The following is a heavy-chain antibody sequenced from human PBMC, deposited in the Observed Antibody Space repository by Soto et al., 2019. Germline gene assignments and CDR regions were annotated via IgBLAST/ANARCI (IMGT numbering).Heavy chain of an antibody. Sequence: GESLNLSWKGSGYSFAGYWSTWVRQTPGKGLEWMGRIDPSDSQTYYSPSFRGHVTISVTKSITTVFLQWSSLRASDTAMYYCARQIYDSDTGPNFQYYFDSWGQGTPVTVSS. CDR2: IDPSDSQT. CDR3: ARQIYDSDTGPNFQYYFDS. J-gene: IGHJ4*02. V-gene: IGHV5-10-1*01. CDR1: GYSFAGYW. D-gene: IGHD3-22*01.